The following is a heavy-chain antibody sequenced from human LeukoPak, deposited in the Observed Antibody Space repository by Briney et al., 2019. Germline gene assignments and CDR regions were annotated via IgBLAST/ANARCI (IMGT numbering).Heavy chain of an antibody. CDR2: INHSGST. CDR3: ASSYPYAWGSYRTFDY. J-gene: IGHJ4*02. Sequence: SETLSLTCAVYGGSFSGYYWSWIRQPPGKGLEWIGEINHSGSTNYNPSLKSRVTISVDTSKNQFSLKLSSVTAADTAVYYCASSYPYAWGSYRTFDYWGQGTLVTVSS. V-gene: IGHV4-34*01. CDR1: GGSFSGYY. D-gene: IGHD3-16*02.